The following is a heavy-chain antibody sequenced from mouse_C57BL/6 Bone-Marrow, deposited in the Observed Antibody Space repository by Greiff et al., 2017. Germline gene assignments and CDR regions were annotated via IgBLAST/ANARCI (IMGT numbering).Heavy chain of an antibody. J-gene: IGHJ3*01. V-gene: IGHV1-81*01. D-gene: IGHD2-5*01. CDR3: ARHYSNYGAY. Sequence: QVQLKESGAELARPGASVKLSCKASGYTFTSYGISWVKQRTGQGLEWIGEIYPRSGNTYYNEKFKGKATLTADKSSSTAYMELRSLTSEDSAVYFWARHYSNYGAYWGQGTLVTVSA. CDR1: GYTFTSYG. CDR2: IYPRSGNT.